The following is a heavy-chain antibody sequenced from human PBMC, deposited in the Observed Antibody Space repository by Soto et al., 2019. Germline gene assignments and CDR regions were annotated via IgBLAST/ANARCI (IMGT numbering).Heavy chain of an antibody. V-gene: IGHV1-69*01. CDR3: ARDGTLYDSRAYYYLY. D-gene: IGHD3-22*01. CDR1: GGTFSSYT. J-gene: IGHJ4*02. CDR2: ITPMFGTP. Sequence: VKVSCKASGGTFSSYTITWVRQAPGQGLEWMGGITPMFGTPNYAQKFRGRVTITADESTSTAYMELSSLRSEDTAMYFCARDGTLYDSRAYYYLYWGQGTLVTVSS.